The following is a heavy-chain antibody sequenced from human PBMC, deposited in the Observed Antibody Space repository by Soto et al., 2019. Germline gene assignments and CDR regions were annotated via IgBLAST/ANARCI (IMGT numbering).Heavy chain of an antibody. Sequence: ASVKVSCKASGYTFTNYGITWVLQAPGQGLEWMGWITASNGNANYAREIQGRLTLTRDTSTNAASMELRSLRSDDTAVYYCARGASCSSTSCYDNFHYGLEVWGQGTTVTVSS. CDR2: ITASNGNA. J-gene: IGHJ6*02. CDR3: ARGASCSSTSCYDNFHYGLEV. V-gene: IGHV1-18*01. CDR1: GYTFTNYG. D-gene: IGHD2-2*01.